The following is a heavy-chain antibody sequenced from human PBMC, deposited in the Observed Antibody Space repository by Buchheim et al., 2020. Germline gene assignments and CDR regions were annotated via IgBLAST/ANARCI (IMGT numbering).Heavy chain of an antibody. Sequence: VQLVESGGGVVQPGRSLRLSCAASGFTFSSYAMHWVRQAPGKGLEWVAVISYDGSNKYYADSVKGRFTISRDNSKNTLYLQMNSLRAEDTAVYYCARDHVGPFDIWGQGT. V-gene: IGHV3-30-3*01. CDR2: ISYDGSNK. J-gene: IGHJ3*02. CDR1: GFTFSSYA. CDR3: ARDHVGPFDI.